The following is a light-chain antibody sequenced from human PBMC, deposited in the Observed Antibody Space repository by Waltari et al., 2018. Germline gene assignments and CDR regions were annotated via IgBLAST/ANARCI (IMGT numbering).Light chain of an antibody. Sequence: EIVLTQSPATLSLSPGERATLSGRASQSVSSYLAWYQQRPGQAPRLLIYDAFNRATGIPARFSGSGSGKDFTLTISSLEPEDFAVYYCQQRHDWPLTFGGGTTVEI. CDR2: DAF. CDR1: QSVSSY. CDR3: QQRHDWPLT. J-gene: IGKJ4*01. V-gene: IGKV3-11*01.